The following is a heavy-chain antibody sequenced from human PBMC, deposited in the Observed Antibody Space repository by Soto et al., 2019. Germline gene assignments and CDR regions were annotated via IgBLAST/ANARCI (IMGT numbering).Heavy chain of an antibody. Sequence: GGSLRLSCAASGFTFSSYWMSWVRQAPGKGLEWVANIKQDGSEKYYVDSVKGRFTISRDNAKNSLYLQKNSLRAEDTAVYYCARERDIVLMVYAYFDYWGQGTLVTVSS. CDR2: IKQDGSEK. J-gene: IGHJ4*02. CDR3: ARERDIVLMVYAYFDY. D-gene: IGHD2-8*01. CDR1: GFTFSSYW. V-gene: IGHV3-7*03.